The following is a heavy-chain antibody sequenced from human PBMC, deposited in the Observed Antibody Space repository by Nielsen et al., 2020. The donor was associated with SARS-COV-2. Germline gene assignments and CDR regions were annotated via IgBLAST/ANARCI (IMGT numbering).Heavy chain of an antibody. CDR3: AREGRNLPLDY. V-gene: IGHV3-72*01. Sequence: GESLKISCVASGFTFSDHYMDWVRQAPGKGLEWVGRIRNKANSYSTVYAASVKGRFIISRDDSKNSLYLQMNSLKTEDTAVYYCAREGRNLPLDYWGQRTLVTVSS. CDR2: IRNKANSYST. J-gene: IGHJ4*02. CDR1: GFTFSDHY.